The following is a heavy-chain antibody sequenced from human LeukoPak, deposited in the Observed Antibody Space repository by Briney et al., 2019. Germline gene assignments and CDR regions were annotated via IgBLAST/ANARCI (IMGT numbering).Heavy chain of an antibody. CDR3: VRLSGISPHRYFDI. J-gene: IGHJ2*01. V-gene: IGHV4-59*12. CDR2: IYDTGRA. D-gene: IGHD3-10*01. CDR1: GGSLNSYI. Sequence: SETLSLTCTVSGGSLNSYIWSWIRQSPGNVLEWIAYIYDTGRANYNPSLRSRATMSLDTSKNQFSLNLNSVTAAETVMDYCVRLSGISPHRYFDIWGRGTLVTVSS.